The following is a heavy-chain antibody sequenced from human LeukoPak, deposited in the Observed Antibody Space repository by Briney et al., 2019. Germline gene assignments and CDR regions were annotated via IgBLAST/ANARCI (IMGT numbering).Heavy chain of an antibody. CDR1: GFTFSSYG. D-gene: IGHD2-2*01. CDR2: ILYDGSIK. J-gene: IGHJ3*02. Sequence: GRSLRLSCAASGFTFSSYGMHWVRQAPGKGLEWVAVILYDGSIKYYADSVKGRFTISRDNSKNTLYLQMNSLRAEDTAVYYCAKDLVYLGYCSSTSCYAYAIDIWGQGTMVTVSS. V-gene: IGHV3-30*18. CDR3: AKDLVYLGYCSSTSCYAYAIDI.